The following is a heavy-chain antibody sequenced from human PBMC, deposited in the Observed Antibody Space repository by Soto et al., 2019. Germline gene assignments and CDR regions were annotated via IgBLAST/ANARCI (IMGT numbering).Heavy chain of an antibody. V-gene: IGHV1-69*18. D-gene: IGHD5-12*01. CDR3: AKDGSNDGYFGNWFDP. Sequence: QVQLVQSGAAVKQPGSSVKFSCKASGGTFSNYAITWVRQAPGQGLEWLGRIIPIFGSANYAKKFQGRVTITADETTTTAYMELSSLRSDDTAVYYCAKDGSNDGYFGNWFDPWGQGTLVTVSS. CDR1: GGTFSNYA. CDR2: IIPIFGSA. J-gene: IGHJ5*02.